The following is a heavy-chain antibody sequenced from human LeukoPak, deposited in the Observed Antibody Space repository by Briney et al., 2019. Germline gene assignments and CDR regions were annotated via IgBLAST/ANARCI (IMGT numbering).Heavy chain of an antibody. Sequence: KPSETLSLTCTDSGGSISTYYWSWIRQPAGKGLEWIGRIYSSGSTNYNPSLESRVTMSVDTSQNQFSLKLSSVTAADTAVYYCVRESLVVFPYWFDPWGQGTLVTVSS. CDR3: VRESLVVFPYWFDP. J-gene: IGHJ5*02. CDR1: GGSISTYY. D-gene: IGHD2-2*01. V-gene: IGHV4-4*07. CDR2: IYSSGST.